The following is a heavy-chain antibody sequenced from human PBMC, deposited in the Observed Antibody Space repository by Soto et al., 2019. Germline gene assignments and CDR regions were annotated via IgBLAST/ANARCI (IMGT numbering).Heavy chain of an antibody. D-gene: IGHD4-4*01. CDR1: AFTFRRYT. V-gene: IGHV3-30*04. Sequence: QVQLVESGGGVVQPGRSLRLSCAASAFTFRRYTMHWVRQAPGKGLEWVATISYDGSKTNYADSVRGRFTISRDNSKSTLFLQMDSLRPEDTAVYSCARDRDSSYFPPPYSFDSWGQGTLVTVSS. J-gene: IGHJ4*02. CDR3: ARDRDSSYFPPPYSFDS. CDR2: ISYDGSKT.